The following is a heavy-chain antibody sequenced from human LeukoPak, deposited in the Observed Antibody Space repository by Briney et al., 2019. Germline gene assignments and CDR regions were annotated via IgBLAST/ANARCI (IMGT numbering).Heavy chain of an antibody. J-gene: IGHJ4*02. Sequence: GGSLRLSCAASGFTFSSYEMDWVRQAPGKGLEWVSYISSSSSTIYYADSVKGRFTISRDNAKNSLYLQMNSLRAEDTAVYYCARRCKDSSAYIDYWGQGTLVTVSS. V-gene: IGHV3-48*03. CDR3: ARRCKDSSAYIDY. CDR1: GFTFSSYE. CDR2: ISSSSSTI. D-gene: IGHD3-22*01.